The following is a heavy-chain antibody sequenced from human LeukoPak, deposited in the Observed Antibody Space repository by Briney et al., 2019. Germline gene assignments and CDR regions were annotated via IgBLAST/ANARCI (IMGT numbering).Heavy chain of an antibody. V-gene: IGHV3-30-3*02. CDR2: VAYDGSNK. Sequence: EGSLRLSCAASGFTFSRYAMHWLRQAPGKGLEWVAVVAYDGSNKYPADSLKGRFTISRDNSKNTLFLEMNSLRPEDTAVYYCAKYAGAGAYDRHNEFDSWGQGTLVTVSS. J-gene: IGHJ4*02. CDR3: AKYAGAGAYDRHNEFDS. D-gene: IGHD3-22*01. CDR1: GFTFSRYA.